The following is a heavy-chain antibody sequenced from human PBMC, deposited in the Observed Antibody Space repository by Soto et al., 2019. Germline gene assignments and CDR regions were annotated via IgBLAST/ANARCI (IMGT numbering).Heavy chain of an antibody. CDR3: ARTTTTDFDY. J-gene: IGHJ4*02. D-gene: IGHD1-26*01. V-gene: IGHV4-31*03. CDR1: GGSISSGGYY. CDR2: IYYSGST. Sequence: SETLSLTCTVSGGSISSGGYYWSWIRQHPGKGLEWIGYIYYSGSTCYNPSLKSRVTISVDTSKNQFSLKLSSVTAADTAVYYCARTTTTDFDYWGQGTLVTVSS.